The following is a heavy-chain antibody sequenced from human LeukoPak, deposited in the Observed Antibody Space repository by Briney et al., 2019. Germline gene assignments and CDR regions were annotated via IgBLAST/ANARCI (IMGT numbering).Heavy chain of an antibody. D-gene: IGHD6-25*01. V-gene: IGHV3-48*03. J-gene: IGHJ6*04. Sequence: GGPLRLSCAASGFSFSSYEMNWVRQAPGKGLEWISYISASGTLTHYADTVEGRFTISRDNAKNSLYLQMNSLRGEDTAIYYCARDGTPIYSSGWVYMDVWGKGTTVTISS. CDR1: GFSFSSYE. CDR2: ISASGTLT. CDR3: ARDGTPIYSSGWVYMDV.